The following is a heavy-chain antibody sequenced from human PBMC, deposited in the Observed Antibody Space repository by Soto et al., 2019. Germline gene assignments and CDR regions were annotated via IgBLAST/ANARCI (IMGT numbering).Heavy chain of an antibody. V-gene: IGHV3-23*01. CDR3: GKGRSIAARVPRDY. CDR2: ISGSGGST. D-gene: IGHD6-6*01. Sequence: GGSLRLSCAASGFTFSSYAMSWVRQAPGKGLEWVSAISGSGGSTYYADSVKGRFTISRDNSKNTLYLQMNSLRAEDTAVYYCGKGRSIAARVPRDYWGQGTLVTVSS. J-gene: IGHJ4*02. CDR1: GFTFSSYA.